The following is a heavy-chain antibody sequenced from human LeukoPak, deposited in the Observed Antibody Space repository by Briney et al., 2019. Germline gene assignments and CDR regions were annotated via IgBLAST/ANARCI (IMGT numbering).Heavy chain of an antibody. CDR1: GGSVNGYY. D-gene: IGHD3-3*01. CDR3: ARAPLRFLEPFDY. CDR2: INHSGTT. J-gene: IGHJ4*02. V-gene: IGHV4-34*01. Sequence: SETLSLTCSVYGGSVNGYYWSWIRQPPGKGLEWIGEINHSGTTNYNPSLKSRVTMSLDTSKNQFSLRLNSVTAADTAVYYCARAPLRFLEPFDYWGQGTLVTVSS.